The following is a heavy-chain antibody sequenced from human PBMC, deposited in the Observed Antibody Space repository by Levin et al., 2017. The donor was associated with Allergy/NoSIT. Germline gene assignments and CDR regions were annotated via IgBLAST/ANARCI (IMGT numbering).Heavy chain of an antibody. D-gene: IGHD1-14*01. CDR2: IRSKAYGGTT. CDR1: GFTFGDYA. V-gene: IGHV3-49*04. CDR3: TRVRGWNHGIDY. J-gene: IGHJ4*02. Sequence: PGGSLRLSCTASGFTFGDYAMSWVRQAPGKGLEWVGFIRSKAYGGTTEYAASVKGRFTISRDDSKSIAYLQMNSLKTEDTAVYYCTRVRGWNHGIDYWGQGTLVTVSS.